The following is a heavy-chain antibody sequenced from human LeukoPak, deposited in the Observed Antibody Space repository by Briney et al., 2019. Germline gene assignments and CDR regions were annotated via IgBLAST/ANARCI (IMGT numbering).Heavy chain of an antibody. Sequence: SETLSLTCTVSGGSISGSSYYWGWIRQPPGKGLEWIVSIYYSGSTYYKPSLKSRVTMSVDTSKNQFSLKLSSVTAADTAVYYCARPQRYSNYALDYWGQGTLVTVSS. J-gene: IGHJ4*02. CDR2: IYYSGST. CDR1: GGSISGSSYY. CDR3: ARPQRYSNYALDY. D-gene: IGHD4-11*01. V-gene: IGHV4-39*01.